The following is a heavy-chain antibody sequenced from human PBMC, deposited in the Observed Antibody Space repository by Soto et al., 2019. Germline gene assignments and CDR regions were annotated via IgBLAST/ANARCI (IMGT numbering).Heavy chain of an antibody. J-gene: IGHJ6*02. Sequence: SETLSLTCTVSGGSISSYYWSWIRQPPGKGLEWIGYMYFRGSTNYNPSLKSRVTISVDTSKNQFSLKLSSVTAADTAVYYCARHAQYYDILTGYRGYDYGMDVWGQGTTVTVSS. CDR3: ARHAQYYDILTGYRGYDYGMDV. CDR1: GGSISSYY. D-gene: IGHD3-9*01. V-gene: IGHV4-59*08. CDR2: MYFRGST.